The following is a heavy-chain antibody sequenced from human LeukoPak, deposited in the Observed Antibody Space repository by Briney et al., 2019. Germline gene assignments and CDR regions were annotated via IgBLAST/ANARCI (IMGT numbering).Heavy chain of an antibody. J-gene: IGHJ4*02. CDR2: ISSSSSYI. CDR3: TRGAAGPHYFDY. Sequence: GGSLRLSCAASGFTFSSYSMNWVRQAPGKGLEWVSSISSSSSYIYYADSVKGRFTISRDNAKNSLYLQMNSLRAEDTAVYYCTRGAAGPHYFDYWGQGTLVTVSS. V-gene: IGHV3-21*01. D-gene: IGHD6-13*01. CDR1: GFTFSSYS.